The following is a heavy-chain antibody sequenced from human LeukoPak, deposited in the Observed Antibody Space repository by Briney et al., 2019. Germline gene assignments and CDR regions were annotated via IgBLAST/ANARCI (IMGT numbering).Heavy chain of an antibody. CDR2: IDRPAKSYAT. Sequence: PGGCLRLSCAASGFTLSDSAIHWVRPASGKGLEWVGLIDRPAKSYATAYGASVGGRFTISRDDSKNTAYLQMDSLKTEDTALYYCTRDRGTYNWLDPWGQGTLVTVSS. D-gene: IGHD1-26*01. CDR3: TRDRGTYNWLDP. V-gene: IGHV3-73*01. J-gene: IGHJ5*02. CDR1: GFTLSDSA.